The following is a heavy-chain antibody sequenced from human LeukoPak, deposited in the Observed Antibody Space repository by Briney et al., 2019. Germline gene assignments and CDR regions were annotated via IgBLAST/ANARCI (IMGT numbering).Heavy chain of an antibody. CDR3: ARGGGLDV. Sequence: GGSLRLSCAASGFTFSSYWMTWVRQAPGKGLEWVANIKQDGSEKYYVDSVKGRFTISRDNGKNSLYLQMNSLRAEDTAVYFCARGGGLDVWGQGATVTVSS. V-gene: IGHV3-7*04. CDR2: IKQDGSEK. CDR1: GFTFSSYW. J-gene: IGHJ6*02.